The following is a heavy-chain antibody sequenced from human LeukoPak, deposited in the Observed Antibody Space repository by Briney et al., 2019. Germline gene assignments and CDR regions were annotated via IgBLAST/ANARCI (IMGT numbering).Heavy chain of an antibody. CDR1: DTSFSGYC. CDR2: MHHRGST. V-gene: IGHV4-34*01. Sequence: SETQSLTCAVYDTSFSGYCWIWIRQPPGKGLEWIGEMHHRGSTNYNPSLKSRVSISVDTYKNQFSMNLTSVTAADTAVYYCARAYYSTSFYPYWGQGTSVTVSS. D-gene: IGHD6-13*01. J-gene: IGHJ4*02. CDR3: ARAYYSTSFYPY.